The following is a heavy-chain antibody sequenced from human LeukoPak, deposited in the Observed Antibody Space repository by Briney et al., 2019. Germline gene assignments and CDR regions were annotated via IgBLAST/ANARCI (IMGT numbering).Heavy chain of an antibody. V-gene: IGHV4-59*01. J-gene: IGHJ4*02. CDR2: IYYSGST. Sequence: SETLSLTCTVSSGSIGRYYWSWVRQPPGRGLEWIGYIYYSGSTKYNPSFKGRVTISEDTSKNQFSLKLSSVTVADTAVYYCARGEVATINFDYWGQGTLGTVSS. CDR1: SGSIGRYY. CDR3: ARGEVATINFDY. D-gene: IGHD5-12*01.